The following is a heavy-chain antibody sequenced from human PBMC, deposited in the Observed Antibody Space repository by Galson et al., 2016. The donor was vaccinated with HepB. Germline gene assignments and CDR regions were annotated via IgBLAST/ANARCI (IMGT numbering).Heavy chain of an antibody. CDR3: ARDYYDSSGYSGHDAFDI. CDR1: GYTFTNYG. Sequence: SVKVSCKASGYTFTNYGISWVRQAPGQGLEWMGWISAYNGDTNYAQRVQGRVTLTTETSTSTAYMELRSLRSDDTAVYYCARDYYDSSGYSGHDAFDIWGQGTIVTVSS. D-gene: IGHD3-22*01. J-gene: IGHJ3*02. V-gene: IGHV1-18*01. CDR2: ISAYNGDT.